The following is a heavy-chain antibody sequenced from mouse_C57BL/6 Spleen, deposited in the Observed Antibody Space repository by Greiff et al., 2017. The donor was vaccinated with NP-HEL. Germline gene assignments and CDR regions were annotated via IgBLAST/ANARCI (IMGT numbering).Heavy chain of an antibody. J-gene: IGHJ1*03. V-gene: IGHV1-9*01. CDR3: ARDSTGGLRLGYFDV. CDR2: ILPGSGST. D-gene: IGHD2-4*01. CDR1: GYTFPGYW. Sequence: QVHVKQSGAELMKPGASVKLSCKATGYTFPGYWLAWVKQMPGHGLEWIGEILPGSGSTNYNEKFKGKATFTADTSSNTAYMQLSSLTTEDSAIYYCARDSTGGLRLGYFDVWGTGTTVTVSS.